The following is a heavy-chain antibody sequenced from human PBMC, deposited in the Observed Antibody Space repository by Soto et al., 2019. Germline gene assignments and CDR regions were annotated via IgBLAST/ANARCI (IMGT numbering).Heavy chain of an antibody. Sequence: QVQLVESGGGVVQPGRSLRLSCAASGFPFSSYGMHWVRQAPGKGLDWVALISYDGTNQYYADSVKGRFTVSRDNSKNTLYLHMSSLRAEAAAVYYRAGGQYYFDYCGQGPLVSVSS. CDR2: ISYDGTNQ. CDR1: GFPFSSYG. D-gene: IGHD2-15*01. CDR3: AGGQYYFDY. V-gene: IGHV3-30*03. J-gene: IGHJ4*02.